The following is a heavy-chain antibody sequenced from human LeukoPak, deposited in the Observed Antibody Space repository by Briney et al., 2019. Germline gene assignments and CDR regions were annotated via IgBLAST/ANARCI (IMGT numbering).Heavy chain of an antibody. Sequence: GGSLRLSCAASGFTVSNNYMSSVRQAPGKGLEWVSVIYKVGNTFYADFVKGRFTISRDNSKNTLYLQMNSLRAEDTALYYCARGLVVGGTGVWAFDIWGQGTMVTVSS. CDR2: IYKVGNT. D-gene: IGHD1-26*01. CDR3: ARGLVVGGTGVWAFDI. CDR1: GFTVSNNY. J-gene: IGHJ3*02. V-gene: IGHV3-66*01.